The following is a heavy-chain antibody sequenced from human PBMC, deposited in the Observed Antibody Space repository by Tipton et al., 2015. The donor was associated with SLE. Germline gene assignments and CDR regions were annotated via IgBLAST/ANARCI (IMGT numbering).Heavy chain of an antibody. J-gene: IGHJ4*02. V-gene: IGHV4-31*11. Sequence: TLSLTCAVYGGSFSGYYWSWICQHPGKGLEWIGYIYYSGSTYYNPSLKSRVTTSVDTSKNQFSLKLSSVTAADTAVYYCARQGSGGWWDYWGQGTLVTVST. CDR1: GGSFSGYY. CDR2: IYYSGST. D-gene: IGHD2-15*01. CDR3: ARQGSGGWWDY.